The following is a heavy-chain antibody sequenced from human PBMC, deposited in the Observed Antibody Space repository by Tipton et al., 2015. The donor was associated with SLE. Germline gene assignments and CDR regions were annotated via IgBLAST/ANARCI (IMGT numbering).Heavy chain of an antibody. Sequence: QSGAEVKKPGASVKVSCKASGYTFINYGISWVRQAPGQGLEWMGWITAYNGNRDFAQKIQGRAIMTTDTSTNTAYMELRSLRSDDTAVYYCAIGSLLLWFGELPEYWGRGTLVTVSS. D-gene: IGHD3-10*01. CDR1: GYTFINYG. CDR3: AIGSLLLWFGELPEY. CDR2: ITAYNGNR. V-gene: IGHV1-18*01. J-gene: IGHJ4*02.